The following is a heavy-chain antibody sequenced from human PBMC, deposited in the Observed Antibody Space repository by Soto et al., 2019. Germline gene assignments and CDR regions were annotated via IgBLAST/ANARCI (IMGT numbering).Heavy chain of an antibody. J-gene: IGHJ4*02. Sequence: QVQLVESGGGVVQPGRSLRLSCGASGFTFSGYGMHWVRQAPGKGLEWVALISNNGRNQYYADSVKGRFTVSRDNSENTLSLEMNNLRPEDTAVYYCAKDWTPTVSGVVNRALNYWGQGTLVIVSS. V-gene: IGHV3-30*18. D-gene: IGHD3-3*01. CDR2: ISNNGRNQ. CDR3: AKDWTPTVSGVVNRALNY. CDR1: GFTFSGYG.